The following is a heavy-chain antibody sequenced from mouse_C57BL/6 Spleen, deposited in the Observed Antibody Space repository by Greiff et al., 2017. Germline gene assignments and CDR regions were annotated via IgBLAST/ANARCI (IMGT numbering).Heavy chain of an antibody. Sequence: QVQLQQPGAELVRPGSSVKLSCKASGYTFTSYWMHWVKQRPIQGLEWIGNIDPSDSETHYNQKFKDKATLTVDKSSSTAYMQLSSLTSEDSAVYYCAREEDSSVYFDYWGQGTTLTVSS. CDR1: GYTFTSYW. J-gene: IGHJ2*01. CDR3: AREEDSSVYFDY. D-gene: IGHD3-2*02. CDR2: IDPSDSET. V-gene: IGHV1-52*01.